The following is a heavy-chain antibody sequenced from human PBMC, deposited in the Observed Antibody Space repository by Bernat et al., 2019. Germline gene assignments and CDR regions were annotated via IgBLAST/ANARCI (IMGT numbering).Heavy chain of an antibody. CDR3: ARGPRSIYYYYYYMDV. Sequence: QVQLVQSGSELKKPGASVKVSCKASGYTFTSYAMNWVRQAPGQGLEWMEWINTNTGNPTYAQGFTGRFVFSLDTSVSTAYLQISSLKAEDTAVYYCARGPRSIYYYYYYMDVWGKGTTVTVSS. CDR2: INTNTGNP. D-gene: IGHD6-6*01. CDR1: GYTFTSYA. V-gene: IGHV7-4-1*02. J-gene: IGHJ6*03.